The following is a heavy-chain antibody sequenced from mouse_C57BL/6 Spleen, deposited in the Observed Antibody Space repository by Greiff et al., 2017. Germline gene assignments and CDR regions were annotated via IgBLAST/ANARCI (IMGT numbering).Heavy chain of an antibody. J-gene: IGHJ1*03. Sequence: QVHVKQSGAELVKPGASVKLSCKASGYTFTEYTIHWVKQRSGQGLEWIGWFYPGSGSIKYNEKFKNKATLTADKSSITVYMELSRLSSEDSAVXFCARHEEGYYYGSSYWYFDVWGTGTTVTVSS. D-gene: IGHD1-1*01. V-gene: IGHV1-62-2*01. CDR2: FYPGSGSI. CDR1: GYTFTEYT. CDR3: ARHEEGYYYGSSYWYFDV.